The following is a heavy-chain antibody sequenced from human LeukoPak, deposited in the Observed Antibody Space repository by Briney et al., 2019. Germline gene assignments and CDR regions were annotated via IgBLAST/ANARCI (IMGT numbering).Heavy chain of an antibody. CDR3: ARVQATYYYDSSGYFLDY. CDR1: GSTFSSYS. Sequence: PGGSLRLSCAASGSTFSSYSMNWVRQAPGKGLEWVSSISSSSSYIYYADSVKGRFTISRDNAKNSLYLQMNSLRAEDTAVYYCARVQATYYYDSSGYFLDYWGQGTLVTVSS. V-gene: IGHV3-21*01. CDR2: ISSSSSYI. J-gene: IGHJ4*02. D-gene: IGHD3-22*01.